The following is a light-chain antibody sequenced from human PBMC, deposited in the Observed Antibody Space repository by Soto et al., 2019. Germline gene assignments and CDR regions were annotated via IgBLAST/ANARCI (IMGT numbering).Light chain of an antibody. J-gene: IGLJ1*01. CDR2: SNM. Sequence: QSAVTQPPSASGTPGQRVTISCSGSSSNIGSNTVNWYQQLPGRAPKLLIYSNMQRPSGVPDRFSGSKYGTSASLAISGLQSEDEADYYCAVWDDSLNGYVFGTGTKLTVL. CDR3: AVWDDSLNGYV. CDR1: SSNIGSNT. V-gene: IGLV1-44*01.